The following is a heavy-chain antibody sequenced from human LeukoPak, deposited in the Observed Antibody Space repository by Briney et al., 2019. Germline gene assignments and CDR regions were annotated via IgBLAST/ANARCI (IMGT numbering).Heavy chain of an antibody. Sequence: SETLSLTCSVSGGSISSYYWSWIRQPPGKGLEWIAHIHYSGAIKYNPSLKSRVSMSVDTSKNQFSLRLSSVTAADTAVYYCARYGPGAYALDVWGQGTMVTVSS. J-gene: IGHJ3*01. CDR3: ARYGPGAYALDV. D-gene: IGHD3-10*01. CDR1: GGSISSYY. V-gene: IGHV4-59*08. CDR2: IHYSGAI.